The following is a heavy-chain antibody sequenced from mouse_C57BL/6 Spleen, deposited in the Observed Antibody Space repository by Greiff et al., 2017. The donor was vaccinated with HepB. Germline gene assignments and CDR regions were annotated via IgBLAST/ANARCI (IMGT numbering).Heavy chain of an antibody. D-gene: IGHD2-3*01. Sequence: EVKLMESGGGLVKPGGSLKLSCAASGFTFSDYGMHWVRQAPEKGLEWVAYISSGSSTIYYADTVKGRFTISRDNAKNTLFLQMTSLRSEDTAMYYCANDGLFDYWGQGTTLTVSS. V-gene: IGHV5-17*01. CDR3: ANDGLFDY. CDR2: ISSGSSTI. CDR1: GFTFSDYG. J-gene: IGHJ2*01.